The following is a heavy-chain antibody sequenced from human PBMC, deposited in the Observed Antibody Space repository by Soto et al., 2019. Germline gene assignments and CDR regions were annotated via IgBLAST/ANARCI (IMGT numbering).Heavy chain of an antibody. J-gene: IGHJ4*02. CDR2: ISGSGGST. CDR3: ANVYDSSGYGPFDY. Sequence: PGGSLRLSCGASGFTFSSYAMSWFRQGPGKGLEWVSAISGSGGSTYYADSVKGRFTISRDNSKNTLYLQMNSLRAEDTAVYYCANVYDSSGYGPFDYWGQGTLVTVSS. D-gene: IGHD3-22*01. V-gene: IGHV3-23*01. CDR1: GFTFSSYA.